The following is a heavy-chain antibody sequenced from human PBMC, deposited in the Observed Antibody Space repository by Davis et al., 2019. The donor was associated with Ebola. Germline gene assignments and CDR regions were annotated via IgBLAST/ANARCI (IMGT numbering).Heavy chain of an antibody. D-gene: IGHD6-13*01. CDR1: GFTFSSYA. CDR3: ATRDTSSNCFGFYP. Sequence: GESLKISCAASGFTFSSYAMTWVRQAPGKGLEWVSGITGSDGSTYCADSVRGRLTISRDNFKNTVYLQMDSLRADDTAVYYCATRDTSSNCFGFYPWGQGTLVTVSS. J-gene: IGHJ5*02. V-gene: IGHV3-23*01. CDR2: ITGSDGST.